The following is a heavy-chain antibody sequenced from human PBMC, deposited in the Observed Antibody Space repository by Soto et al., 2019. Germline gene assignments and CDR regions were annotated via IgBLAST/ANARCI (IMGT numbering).Heavy chain of an antibody. V-gene: IGHV4-4*02. CDR2: IYHSGST. J-gene: IGHJ4*02. CDR1: GGSISSSNW. Sequence: SETLSLTCAVSGGSISSSNWWSWVRQPPGKGLEWIGEIYHSGSTNYNPSLKSRVTISVDKSKNQFSLKLSSVTAADTAVYYCARSGMTGVAGIFDYWGQGTLVTVSS. CDR3: ARSGMTGVAGIFDY. D-gene: IGHD6-19*01.